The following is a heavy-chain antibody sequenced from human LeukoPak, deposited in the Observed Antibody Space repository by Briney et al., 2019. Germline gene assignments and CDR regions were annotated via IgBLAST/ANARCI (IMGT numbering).Heavy chain of an antibody. D-gene: IGHD4-17*01. CDR3: ARGVLYGDYGGGDGFDI. Sequence: GASVKVSCKASGYAFTGYYMHWVRQAPGQGLEWMGGIIPIFGTANYAQRFQGRVSITADKSTSTAYMELSSLRSEDTAVYYCARGVLYGDYGGGDGFDIWGQGTMVTVSS. V-gene: IGHV1-69*06. J-gene: IGHJ3*02. CDR2: IIPIFGTA. CDR1: GYAFTGYY.